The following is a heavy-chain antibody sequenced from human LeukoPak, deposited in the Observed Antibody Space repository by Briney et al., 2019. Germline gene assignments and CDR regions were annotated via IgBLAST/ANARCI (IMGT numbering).Heavy chain of an antibody. J-gene: IGHJ4*02. V-gene: IGHV3-74*01. D-gene: IGHD3-22*01. CDR1: GFTFSNNW. CDR3: AMIKEG. Sequence: GGSVRLSCAASGFTFSNNWMHWVRHAPGKGLVWVSRINSDGRTTTYADSVKGRFTISRDNAKNTLYLQMNSLRAEDTAVYYCAMIKEGWGQGTLVTVSS. CDR2: INSDGRTT.